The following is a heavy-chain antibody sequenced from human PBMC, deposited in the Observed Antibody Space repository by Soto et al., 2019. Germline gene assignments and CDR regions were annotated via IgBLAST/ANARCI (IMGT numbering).Heavy chain of an antibody. V-gene: IGHV3-73*01. J-gene: IGHJ4*02. CDR3: TVFISATAENLVAY. CDR2: IRSKANSYAT. CDR1: GIIFSNAW. Sequence: GWSLRLSCAASGIIFSNAWINWVRQASGKGLEWVGRIRSKANSYATAYAASVTGRFTISRDDSKNTAYLQMNSLKTEDTAVYYCTVFISATAENLVAYWGEGTLVTVSS. D-gene: IGHD6-13*01.